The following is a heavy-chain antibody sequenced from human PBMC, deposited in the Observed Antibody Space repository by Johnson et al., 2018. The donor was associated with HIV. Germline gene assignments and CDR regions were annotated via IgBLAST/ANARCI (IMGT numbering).Heavy chain of an antibody. CDR2: ISYDGSVK. J-gene: IGHJ3*02. CDR1: GFTFRNYG. Sequence: QVQLVESGGGVVQPGGSLRLSCVASGFTFRNYGMHWVRQAPGKGLEWVAVISYDGSVKYYADAVKGRFTISRDNSKNTLYLQMNSLRAEDTAVYYCARDWVIGDAFDIWGQGIMVTVSS. V-gene: IGHV3-30*03. CDR3: ARDWVIGDAFDI. D-gene: IGHD2-21*01.